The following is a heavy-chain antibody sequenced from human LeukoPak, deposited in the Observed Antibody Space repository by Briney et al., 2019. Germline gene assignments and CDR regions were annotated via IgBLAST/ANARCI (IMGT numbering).Heavy chain of an antibody. Sequence: GSLRLSCGASGFAFSDSYMDWVGQGPGQGLPSVGRIRNQAHSYTTDYASSVKGRFTISRDDPKNSLFLQMNTLKTEDTAVYYCVRVRHGDYFDPWGLGTLVTVSS. CDR1: GFAFSDSY. CDR3: VRVRHGDYFDP. D-gene: IGHD4-17*01. J-gene: IGHJ4*02. V-gene: IGHV3-72*01. CDR2: IRNQAHSYTT.